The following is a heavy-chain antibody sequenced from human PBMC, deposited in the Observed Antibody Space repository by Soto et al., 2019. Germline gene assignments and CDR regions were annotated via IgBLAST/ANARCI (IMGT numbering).Heavy chain of an antibody. J-gene: IGHJ6*03. CDR1: GGSISSGGYY. CDR2: IYYSGST. CDR3: ARVETAAGDYYYYYMDV. V-gene: IGHV4-31*03. Sequence: SETLSLTCTFSGGSISSGGYYWSWIRQHPGKGLEWIGYIYYSGSTYYNPSLKSRVTISVDTSKNQFSLKLSSVTAADTAVYYCARVETAAGDYYYYYMDVWGKGTTVTVSS. D-gene: IGHD6-13*01.